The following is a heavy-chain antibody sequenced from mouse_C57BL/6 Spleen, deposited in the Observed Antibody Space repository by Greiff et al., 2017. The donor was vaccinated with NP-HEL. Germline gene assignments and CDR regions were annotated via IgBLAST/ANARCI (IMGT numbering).Heavy chain of an antibody. CDR1: GFTFSSYA. CDR3: ARDRKVTTGFAY. CDR2: IIYGGSST. V-gene: IGHV5-4*01. Sequence: EVKVVESGGGLVKPGGSLKLSCAASGFTFSSYAMSWVRQTPEKRLAWVATIIYGGSSTSSPDNVKGRFTISRDNAKNNLYLQMSHLKSEDTARYYCARDRKVTTGFAYWGQGTLVTVSA. D-gene: IGHD2-2*01. J-gene: IGHJ3*01.